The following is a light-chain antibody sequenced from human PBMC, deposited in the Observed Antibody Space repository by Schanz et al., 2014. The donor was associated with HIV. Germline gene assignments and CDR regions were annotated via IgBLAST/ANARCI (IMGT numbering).Light chain of an antibody. J-gene: IGKJ1*01. CDR1: QTVSSSS. CDR2: GAS. Sequence: EIVLTQSPDTLSLSPGERATLSCRASQTVSSSSLAWYQQKPGQSPRLLIYGASTRVTGIPARFSGSGSGTEFTLTISSLQPDDFATYYCQQYESSSWTFGQGTKVEIK. V-gene: IGKV3-20*01. CDR3: QQYESSSWT.